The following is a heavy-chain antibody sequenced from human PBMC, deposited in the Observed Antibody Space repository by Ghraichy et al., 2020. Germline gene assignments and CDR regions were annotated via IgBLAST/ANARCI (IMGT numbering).Heavy chain of an antibody. J-gene: IGHJ3*02. CDR3: AKAVRGLIARNAFDI. Sequence: GGSLRLSCAASGFTFSSYGMHWVRQAPGKGLEWVAVISYDGSNKYYADSVKGRFTISRDNSKNTLYLQMNSLRAEDTAVYYCAKAVRGLIARNAFDIWGQGTMVTVSS. CDR2: ISYDGSNK. CDR1: GFTFSSYG. D-gene: IGHD2/OR15-2a*01. V-gene: IGHV3-30*18.